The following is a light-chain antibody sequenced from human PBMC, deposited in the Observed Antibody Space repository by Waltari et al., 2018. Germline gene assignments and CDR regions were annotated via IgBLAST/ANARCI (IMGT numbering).Light chain of an antibody. CDR2: DVS. V-gene: IGLV2-14*03. CDR3: SSYTTSSTLG. Sequence: QSALTQPASVSGSPGQSITISCTGSSSDVGGYNSVSWYQQYPGQPPKLMIYDVSNRPSGVSNRFSGSKSGNTASLTISGLQAEDEADYYCSSYTTSSTLGFGGGTKLTVL. CDR1: SSDVGGYNS. J-gene: IGLJ2*01.